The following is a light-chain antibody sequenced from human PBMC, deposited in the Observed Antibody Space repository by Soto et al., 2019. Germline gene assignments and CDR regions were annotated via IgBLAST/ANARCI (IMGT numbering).Light chain of an antibody. J-gene: IGLJ2*01. CDR2: EVS. CDR1: SSDVGGYNY. CDR3: SSYAGSNTVV. Sequence: QSALTQPPSASGSPGQSVAISCTGTSSDVGGYNYVSWYQQHPGKAPKLMIYEVSKRPSGVPDRFSGSKSGNTASLTVSGLQAEDEDDYHCSSYAGSNTVVFGGGTKLTVL. V-gene: IGLV2-8*01.